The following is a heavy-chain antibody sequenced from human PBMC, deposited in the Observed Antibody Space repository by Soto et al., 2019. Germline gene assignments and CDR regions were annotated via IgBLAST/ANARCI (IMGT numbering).Heavy chain of an antibody. CDR2: IIPIFGTA. CDR1: GGTFSSYA. D-gene: IGHD2-15*01. CDR3: AREEVAAKWSGRYYYYGMDV. J-gene: IGHJ6*02. Sequence: SVKVSCKASGGTFSSYAISWVRQAPGQGLEWMGGIIPIFGTANYAQKFQGRVTITADESTSTAYMELSSLRSEDTAVYYCAREEVAAKWSGRYYYYGMDVWGQGTTVTVSS. V-gene: IGHV1-69*13.